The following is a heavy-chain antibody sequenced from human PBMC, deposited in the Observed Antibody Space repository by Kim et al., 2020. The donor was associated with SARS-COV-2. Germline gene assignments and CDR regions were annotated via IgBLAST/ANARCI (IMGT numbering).Heavy chain of an antibody. Sequence: GGSLRLSCAASGFTFSSYGMHWVRQAPGKGLEWVAVISYDGSNKYYADSVKGRFTISRDNSKNTLYLQMNSLRAEDTAVYYCAKDRVRAAGKRDPGFDYWGQGTLVTVSS. CDR3: AKDRVRAAGKRDPGFDY. D-gene: IGHD6-13*01. CDR1: GFTFSSYG. CDR2: ISYDGSNK. V-gene: IGHV3-30*18. J-gene: IGHJ4*02.